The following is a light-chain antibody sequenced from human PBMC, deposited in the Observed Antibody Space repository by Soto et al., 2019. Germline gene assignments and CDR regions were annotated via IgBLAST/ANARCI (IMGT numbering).Light chain of an antibody. Sequence: DIVMTQSPDSLAVSLGERATINCKSSQSVLYSSNDKNHLAWYQQKPGQPPKLLIYWASTRESGVPERFSGSGSGTDFTLTISSLQAEDVAVYYCQQFYNTPRTVGQGTKVDIK. CDR1: QSVLYSSNDKNH. CDR3: QQFYNTPRT. J-gene: IGKJ1*01. CDR2: WAS. V-gene: IGKV4-1*01.